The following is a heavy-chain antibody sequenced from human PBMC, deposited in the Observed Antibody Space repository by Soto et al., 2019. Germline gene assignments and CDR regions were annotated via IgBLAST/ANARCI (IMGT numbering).Heavy chain of an antibody. J-gene: IGHJ6*02. Sequence: FETLSLTCTVPGGSISSYYWSWVRQPPREGLEWIGQVNPSGTTNYNPSLKSRVTMSVDTSKNTFSLNLISVTAADTAVYYCARHLTYCSAGSCYSDFPYYGMDVWGQGTTVTVSS. CDR2: VNPSGTT. CDR1: GGSISSYY. CDR3: ARHLTYCSAGSCYSDFPYYGMDV. D-gene: IGHD2-15*01. V-gene: IGHV4-4*07.